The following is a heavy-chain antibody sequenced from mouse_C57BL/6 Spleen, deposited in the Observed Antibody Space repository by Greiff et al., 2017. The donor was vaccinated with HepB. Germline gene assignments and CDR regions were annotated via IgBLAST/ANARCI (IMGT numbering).Heavy chain of an antibody. CDR3: ARSPYYYGSSYERYYFDY. CDR1: GFSLTSYA. Sequence: VQLQESGPGLVAPSQSLSITCTVSGFSLTSYAISWVRQPPGKGLEWLGVIWTGGGTNYNSALKSRLSISKDNSKSQVFLKMNSLQTDDTARYYCARSPYYYGSSYERYYFDYWGQGTTLTVSS. CDR2: IWTGGGT. V-gene: IGHV2-9-1*01. J-gene: IGHJ2*01. D-gene: IGHD1-1*01.